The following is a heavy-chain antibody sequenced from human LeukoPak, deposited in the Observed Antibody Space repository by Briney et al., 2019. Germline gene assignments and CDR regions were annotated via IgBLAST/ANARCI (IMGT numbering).Heavy chain of an antibody. D-gene: IGHD3-10*01. V-gene: IGHV3-53*01. J-gene: IGHJ4*02. CDR2: IYSGGST. Sequence: GGSLRLSCAAPGFHFSGSAAHWVRQASGKGLEWVSVIYSGGSTYYADSVKGRFTISRDNSKNTLYLQMNSLRAEETAVYYCARGSGGWGQGTLVTVSS. CDR3: ARGSGG. CDR1: GFHFSGSA.